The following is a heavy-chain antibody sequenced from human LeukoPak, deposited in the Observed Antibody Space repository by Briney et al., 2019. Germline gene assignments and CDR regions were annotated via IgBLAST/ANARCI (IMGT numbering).Heavy chain of an antibody. Sequence: GGSLRLSCAASGFTVSSNYMSWVRQAPGKGLEWVSVIYSGGSTYYADPVKGRFTISRDNSKNTLYLQMNSLRAEDTAVYYCARGPDSSGWYEDGMDVWGQGTTVTVSS. CDR1: GFTVSSNY. CDR2: IYSGGST. CDR3: ARGPDSSGWYEDGMDV. D-gene: IGHD6-19*01. J-gene: IGHJ6*02. V-gene: IGHV3-53*01.